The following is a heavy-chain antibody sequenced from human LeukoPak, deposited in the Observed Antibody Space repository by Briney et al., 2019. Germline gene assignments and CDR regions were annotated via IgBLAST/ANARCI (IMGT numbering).Heavy chain of an antibody. D-gene: IGHD3-10*01. CDR3: AKDRSSSGSYFDY. V-gene: IGHV3-23*01. CDR2: ISGSGVSP. Sequence: GGSLRLSCAASGFTVSSNYMSWVRQAPGKGLEWVSTISGSGVSPYYADSVRGRFTISRDNSKNTLYLQMNSLRAEDTAVYYRAKDRSSSGSYFDYWGQGTLVTVSS. CDR1: GFTVSSNY. J-gene: IGHJ4*02.